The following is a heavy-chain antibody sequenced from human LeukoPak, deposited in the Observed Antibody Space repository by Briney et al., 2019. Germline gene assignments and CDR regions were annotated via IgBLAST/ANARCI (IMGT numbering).Heavy chain of an antibody. V-gene: IGHV1-2*06. Sequence: ASVKVSCKASGYTFTGYYMHWVRQAPGQGLGWMGRINPNSGGTNYAQKFQGRVTMTRDTSISTAYMELSRLRSDDTAVYYCARGSGSSRLFDYWGQGTLVTVSS. CDR1: GYTFTGYY. CDR2: INPNSGGT. J-gene: IGHJ4*02. CDR3: ARGSGSSRLFDY. D-gene: IGHD1-26*01.